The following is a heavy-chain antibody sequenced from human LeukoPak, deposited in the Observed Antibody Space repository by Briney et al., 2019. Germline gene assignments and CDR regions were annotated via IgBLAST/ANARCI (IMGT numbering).Heavy chain of an antibody. D-gene: IGHD1-26*01. Sequence: ASVKVSCKVSGYTLTELPIHWVRQAPGKGLGWMGGFDPDDGETVYAQMFQGRVTMTEDTSSDTASMELSSLRSEDTAVCYCATGTSGSYYVGIVRPIDYWGQGTLVTVSS. CDR3: ATGTSGSYYVGIVRPIDY. CDR2: FDPDDGET. J-gene: IGHJ4*02. V-gene: IGHV1-24*01. CDR1: GYTLTELP.